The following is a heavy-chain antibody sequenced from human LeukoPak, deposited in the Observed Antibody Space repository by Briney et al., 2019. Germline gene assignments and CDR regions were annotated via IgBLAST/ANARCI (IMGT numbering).Heavy chain of an antibody. CDR3: ARDRGIPAAENYGMDV. CDR2: ISYDGSNK. J-gene: IGHJ6*02. CDR1: GFTFSSYA. Sequence: GGSLRLSCAASGFTFSSYAMSWVRQAPGKGLEWVAVISYDGSNKYYADSVKGRFTISRDNSKNTLYLQMNSLRAEDTAVYYCARDRGIPAAENYGMDVWGQGTTVTVSS. D-gene: IGHD2-2*01. V-gene: IGHV3-30-3*01.